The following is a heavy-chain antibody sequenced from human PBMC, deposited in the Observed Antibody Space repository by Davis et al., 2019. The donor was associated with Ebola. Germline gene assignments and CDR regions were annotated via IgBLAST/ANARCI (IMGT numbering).Heavy chain of an antibody. CDR3: ARENYYGMEV. CDR2: ISGSATTV. J-gene: IGHJ6*02. CDR1: GFTFSDYY. V-gene: IGHV3-11*01. Sequence: PGGSLRLSCAASGFTFSDYYMSWIRQAPGKGLEWVSFISGSATTVSYADSVRGRFTISRDNAKNSLYLQMHSLRADDTAVYYCARENYYGMEVWGQGTTVTVSS.